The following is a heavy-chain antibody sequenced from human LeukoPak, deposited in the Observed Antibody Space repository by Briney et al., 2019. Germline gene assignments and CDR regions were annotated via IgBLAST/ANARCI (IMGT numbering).Heavy chain of an antibody. CDR3: ARSRSGSSSMFDP. CDR2: INPNSGGT. V-gene: IGHV1-2*02. Sequence: ASVKVSCKASGYTFTGYYMHWVRQAPGQGLEWMGWINPNSGGTNYAQKFQGRVTMTRDTSISTAYMELSRLRSDDTAVYYCARSRSGSSSMFDPWGQGILVTVSS. CDR1: GYTFTGYY. J-gene: IGHJ5*02. D-gene: IGHD6-13*01.